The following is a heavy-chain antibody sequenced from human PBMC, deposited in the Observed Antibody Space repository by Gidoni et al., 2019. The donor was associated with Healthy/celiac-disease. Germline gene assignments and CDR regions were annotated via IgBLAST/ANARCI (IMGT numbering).Heavy chain of an antibody. CDR2: IDWDDDK. J-gene: IGHJ5*02. CDR3: ARMRGYSYGHPKYNWFDP. V-gene: IGHV2-70*01. D-gene: IGHD5-18*01. Sequence: QVTLRESGPALVKPTQTLTLTCTFSGFSLSTSGMCVSWIRQPPGKALEWLALIDWDDDKYYSTSLKTRLTISKDTSKNQVVLTMTNMDPVDTATYYCARMRGYSYGHPKYNWFDPWGQGTLVTVSS. CDR1: GFSLSTSGMC.